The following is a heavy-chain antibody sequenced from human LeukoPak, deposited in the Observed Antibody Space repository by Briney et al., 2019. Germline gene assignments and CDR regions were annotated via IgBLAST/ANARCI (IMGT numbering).Heavy chain of an antibody. D-gene: IGHD5/OR15-5a*01. CDR3: AKDTGSTPGAHYYYYMDV. Sequence: GGSLRLSCAASGFTFSTYWMHWVRQAPGKGLEWVSGISWNSGSIGYADSVKGRFTISRDNAKNSLYLQMNSLRAEDTALYYCAKDTGSTPGAHYYYYMDVWGKGTTVTISS. CDR1: GFTFSTYW. V-gene: IGHV3-9*01. J-gene: IGHJ6*03. CDR2: ISWNSGSI.